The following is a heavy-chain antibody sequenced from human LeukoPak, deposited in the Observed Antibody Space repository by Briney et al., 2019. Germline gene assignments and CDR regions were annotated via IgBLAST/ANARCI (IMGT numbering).Heavy chain of an antibody. CDR2: INPNSGGT. CDR1: GYTFTGYY. J-gene: IGHJ4*02. V-gene: IGHV1-2*02. CDR3: ARPYYYDSSGVSYFDY. D-gene: IGHD3-22*01. Sequence: ASAKVSCKASGYTFTGYYMHWVRQAPGQGLEWMGWINPNSGGTNYAQKFQGRVTMTRDTSISTAYMELSRLRSDDTAVYYCARPYYYDSSGVSYFDYWGQGTLVTVSS.